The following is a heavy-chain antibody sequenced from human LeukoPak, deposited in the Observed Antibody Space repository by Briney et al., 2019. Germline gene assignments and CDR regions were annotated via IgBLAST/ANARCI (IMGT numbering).Heavy chain of an antibody. Sequence: SVKVSCKASGGTFSSYAISWVRQAPRQGLEWMGGIIPIFGTANYAQKFQGRVTITADDSTSTAYMELSSLRSEDTAVYYCARDRGGWYYFDYWGPGTLVTVSS. D-gene: IGHD6-19*01. J-gene: IGHJ4*02. CDR3: ARDRGGWYYFDY. CDR2: IIPIFGTA. CDR1: GGTFSSYA. V-gene: IGHV1-69*13.